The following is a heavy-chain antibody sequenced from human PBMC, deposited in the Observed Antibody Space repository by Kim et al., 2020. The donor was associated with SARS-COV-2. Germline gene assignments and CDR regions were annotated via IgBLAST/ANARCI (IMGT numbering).Heavy chain of an antibody. CDR1: GFTFGDYA. D-gene: IGHD1-1*01. CDR2: ISWNSGSI. V-gene: IGHV3-9*01. CDR3: AKDIKVHPTGYGMDV. Sequence: GGSLRLSCAASGFTFGDYAMHWVRQAPGKGLEWVSGISWNSGSIGYADSVKGRFTISRDNAKNSLYLQMNSLRAEDTALYYCAKDIKVHPTGYGMDVWGQGTTVTVSS. J-gene: IGHJ6*02.